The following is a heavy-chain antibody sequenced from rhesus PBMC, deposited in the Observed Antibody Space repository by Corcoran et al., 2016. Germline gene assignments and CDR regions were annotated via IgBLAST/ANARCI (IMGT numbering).Heavy chain of an antibody. D-gene: IGHD1-44*01. CDR2: ISGSGGTT. Sequence: QVQLQESGPGLVKPSETLSLTCAVSGYSISSGYGWSWIRQPPGQGLEWIGGISGSGGTTDYNPSLKSRVTISTDTSKNQFSLKLSSVTAADTAVYYCARDSGNYGVQFDSWGQGVLVTVSS. V-gene: IGHV4-127*01. CDR1: GYSISSGYG. CDR3: ARDSGNYGVQFDS. J-gene: IGHJ4*01.